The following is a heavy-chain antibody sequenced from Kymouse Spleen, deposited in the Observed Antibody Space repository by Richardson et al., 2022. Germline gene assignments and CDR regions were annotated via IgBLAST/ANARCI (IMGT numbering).Heavy chain of an antibody. J-gene: IGHJ6*02. CDR3: ARGVVVPAAMLDYYYYGMDV. D-gene: IGHD2-2*02. CDR2: IYSGGST. V-gene: IGHV3-53*01. CDR1: GFTVSSNY. Sequence: EVQLVESGGGLIQPGGSLRLSCAASGFTVSSNYMSWVRQAPGKGLEWVSVIYSGGSTYYADSVKGRFTISRDNSKNTLYLQMNSLRAEDTAVYYCARGVVVPAAMLDYYYYGMDVWGQGTTVTVSS.